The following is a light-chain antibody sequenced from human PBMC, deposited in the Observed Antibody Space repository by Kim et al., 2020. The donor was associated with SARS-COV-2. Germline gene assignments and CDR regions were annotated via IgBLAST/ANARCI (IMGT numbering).Light chain of an antibody. CDR1: QDIANS. CDR3: QKYNSAPLT. CDR2: AAS. Sequence: ASVGDRVTITCRASQDIANSLAWYQQKPGKVPKVLIYAASTLQSGVPSRFSGGGSGTEFTLTIGSLQTEDVATYYCQKYNSAPLTFGPGTKVDIK. J-gene: IGKJ1*01. V-gene: IGKV1-27*01.